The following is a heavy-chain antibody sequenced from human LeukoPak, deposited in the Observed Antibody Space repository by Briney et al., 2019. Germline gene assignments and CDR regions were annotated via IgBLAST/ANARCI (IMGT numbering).Heavy chain of an antibody. Sequence: SETLSLPCTLSGGSISSSSYYWGWIRQPPGKGLEWIGSIYDSGSTYYNPSLKSRVTISVDTSKNPFSLKLSSVTAADTAVYYCARVGYYDFWSDYRTYYYYYMDVWGKGTTVTVS. CDR3: ARVGYYDFWSDYRTYYYYYMDV. V-gene: IGHV4-39*07. CDR1: GGSISSSSYY. CDR2: IYDSGST. J-gene: IGHJ6*03. D-gene: IGHD3-3*01.